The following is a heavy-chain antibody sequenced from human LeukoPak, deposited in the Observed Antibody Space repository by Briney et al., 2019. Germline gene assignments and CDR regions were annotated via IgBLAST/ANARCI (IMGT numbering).Heavy chain of an antibody. D-gene: IGHD2-8*01. V-gene: IGHV3-21*01. Sequence: PGGSLRLSCAASGFTFSSYSMNWVRQAPGKGLEWVSSIRSSSSYHIYYIDSVKGRFTISRDNAKNSLYLQMNSLRAEDTAVYYCARVGGGYCINDACYRGGDYYMDVWGKGTTVTVSS. CDR2: IRSSSSYHI. J-gene: IGHJ6*03. CDR1: GFTFSSYS. CDR3: ARVGGGYCINDACYRGGDYYMDV.